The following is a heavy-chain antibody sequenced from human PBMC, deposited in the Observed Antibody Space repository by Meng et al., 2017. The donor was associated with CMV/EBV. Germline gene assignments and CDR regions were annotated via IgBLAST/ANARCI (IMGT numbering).Heavy chain of an antibody. CDR3: ARGTLSGSSPAVFDY. J-gene: IGHJ4*02. V-gene: IGHV1-46*01. CDR1: GYTFTSYY. CDR2: INPSGGST. Sequence: ASVKVSCKASGYTFTSYYMHWVRQAPGQGLEWMGIINPSGGSTSYAQKFQGRVTMTRDTSTSTVYMELSRLRSEDTGGDYCARGTLSGSSPAVFDYWGQGTLVTVSS. D-gene: IGHD1-26*01.